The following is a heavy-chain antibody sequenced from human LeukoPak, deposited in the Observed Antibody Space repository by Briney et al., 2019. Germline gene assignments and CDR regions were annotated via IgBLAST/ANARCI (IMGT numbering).Heavy chain of an antibody. CDR1: GYTFTSYA. V-gene: IGHV1-3*01. CDR2: INAGNGNT. CDR3: ARTPTGHYGSSGYFPYYFDY. J-gene: IGHJ4*02. D-gene: IGHD3-22*01. Sequence: ASVKVSCKASGYTFTSYAMHWVRQAPGQRLEWMGWINAGNGNTKYSQKFQGRVTITRDTSASTAYMELSSLRSEDTAVYCCARTPTGHYGSSGYFPYYFDYWGQGTLVTASS.